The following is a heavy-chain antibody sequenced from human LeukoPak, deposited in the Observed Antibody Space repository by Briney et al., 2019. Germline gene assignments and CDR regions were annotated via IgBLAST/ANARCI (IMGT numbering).Heavy chain of an antibody. Sequence: GGSLRLSCAASGFTFSSYAMSWVRQAPGKGLEWVSAISSSGGSTYYADSVKGRFTISRDNSKNTLYLQMNSLRAEDTAVYYCAKDPGIAVAVPGGHDYWGQGTLVTVSS. J-gene: IGHJ4*02. V-gene: IGHV3-23*01. D-gene: IGHD6-19*01. CDR3: AKDPGIAVAVPGGHDY. CDR2: ISSSGGST. CDR1: GFTFSSYA.